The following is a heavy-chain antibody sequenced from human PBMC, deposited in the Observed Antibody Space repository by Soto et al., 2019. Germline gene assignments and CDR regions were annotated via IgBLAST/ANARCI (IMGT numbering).Heavy chain of an antibody. V-gene: IGHV3-23*01. CDR1: GFTFSSYA. Sequence: GGSLRLSCAASGFTFSSYAMSWVRQAPGKGLEWVSAISGSGGSTYYADSVKGRFTISRDNSKNTLYLQMNSLRAEDTAVYYCARRGETGDDSYGPYYYYGMDVWGQGTTVTAP. J-gene: IGHJ6*02. D-gene: IGHD5-18*01. CDR3: ARRGETGDDSYGPYYYYGMDV. CDR2: ISGSGGST.